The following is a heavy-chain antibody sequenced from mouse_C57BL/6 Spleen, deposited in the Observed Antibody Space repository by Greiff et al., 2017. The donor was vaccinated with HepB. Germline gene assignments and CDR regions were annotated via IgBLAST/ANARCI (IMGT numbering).Heavy chain of an antibody. CDR2: IDPENGDT. CDR1: GFNIKDDY. CDR3: TAFPVGY. V-gene: IGHV14-4*01. J-gene: IGHJ2*01. Sequence: VQLQQSGAELVRPGASVKLSCTASGFNIKDDYMHWVKQRPEQGLEWIGWIDPENGDTEYASKFQGKATITADTSSNTAYLQLSSLTSEDTAVYYCTAFPVGYWGQGTTRTVSS.